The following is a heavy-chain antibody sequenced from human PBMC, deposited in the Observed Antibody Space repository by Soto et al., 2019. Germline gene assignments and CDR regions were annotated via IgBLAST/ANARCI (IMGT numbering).Heavy chain of an antibody. D-gene: IGHD3-22*01. CDR3: ARAPYYYDSLDY. V-gene: IGHV4-59*01. CDR2: IYYSGST. CDR1: GGSIRSYY. Sequence: QVQLQESGPGLVKPSETLSLTCTVSGGSIRSYYWSWIRQPPGKGLEWIGYIYYSGSTNYNPSLKSRFTISVDTSKNQFSLKLSSVTAADTAVYYCARAPYYYDSLDYWGQGTLVTVSS. J-gene: IGHJ4*02.